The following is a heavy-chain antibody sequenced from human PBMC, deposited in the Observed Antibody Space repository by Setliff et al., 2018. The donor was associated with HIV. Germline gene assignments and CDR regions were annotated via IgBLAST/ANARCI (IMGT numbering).Heavy chain of an antibody. J-gene: IGHJ3*02. D-gene: IGHD2-15*01. CDR3: AREHCSGGSCNGFDI. CDR2: IYTSGST. CDR1: GGSISSGSYY. Sequence: LSLTCTVSGGSISSGSYYWSWIRQPAGKGLEWIGRIYTSGSTNYNPSLKSRVTISVDTSKNQFSLKLGSVTAADTAMYYCAREHCSGGSCNGFDIWGQGTMVTVSS. V-gene: IGHV4-61*02.